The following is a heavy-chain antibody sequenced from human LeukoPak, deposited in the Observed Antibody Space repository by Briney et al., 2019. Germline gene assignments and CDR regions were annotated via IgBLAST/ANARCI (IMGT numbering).Heavy chain of an antibody. Sequence: ASVKVSCKASGDSSRTNAIVWLRQAPGQRPEWMGWISAGSGNTKCSQTFQDRLTLTRDTAASTVYMDLSSLRPEDTAVYYCARDGGYDGNEPREMDYWGQGTLVTVPS. CDR2: ISAGSGNT. V-gene: IGHV1-3*01. J-gene: IGHJ4*02. CDR3: ARDGGYDGNEPREMDY. D-gene: IGHD5-12*01. CDR1: GDSSRTNA.